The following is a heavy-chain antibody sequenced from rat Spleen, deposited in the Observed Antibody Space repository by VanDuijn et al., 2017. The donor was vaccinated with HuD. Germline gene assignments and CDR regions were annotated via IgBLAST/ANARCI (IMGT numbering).Heavy chain of an antibody. J-gene: IGHJ4*01. V-gene: IGHV5-7*01. CDR1: GLTLSDYV. D-gene: IGHD1-8*01. CDR3: ARRDYSRGYVMDS. CDR2: IIYDGSRT. Sequence: EVQLVESGGGLVQPGRSLKLSCAASGLTLSDYVMHWIRQAPTKGLEWVATIIYDGSRTYYRDSVKGRFTISRDNAKNTLYLQLNSLRSEDTALYYCARRDYSRGYVMDSWGQGASVTVSS.